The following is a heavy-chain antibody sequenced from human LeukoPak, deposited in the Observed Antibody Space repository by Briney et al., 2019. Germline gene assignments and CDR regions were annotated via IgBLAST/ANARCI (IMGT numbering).Heavy chain of an antibody. J-gene: IGHJ3*02. V-gene: IGHV3-30-3*01. D-gene: IGHD6-13*01. CDR2: ISYDGSNK. CDR3: ARAPRGYSSSWGAFDI. CDR1: GFTFSSYA. Sequence: PGGSLRLSCAASGFTFSSYAMHWVRQAPGKGLEWVAVISYDGSNKYYADSVKGRFTISRDNAKNSLYLQMNSLRAEDTAVYYCARAPRGYSSSWGAFDIWGQGTMVTVSS.